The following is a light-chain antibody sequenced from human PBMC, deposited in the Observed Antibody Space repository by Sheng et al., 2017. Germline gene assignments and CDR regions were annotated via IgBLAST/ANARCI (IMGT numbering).Light chain of an antibody. CDR2: VNSDGSH. V-gene: IGLV4-69*01. CDR1: SGHRSYA. Sequence: QLVLTQSPSASASLGASVKLTGTLSSGHRSYAIAWHQQQSXKGPRHLMTVNSDGSHTPRGTGSXIAFSGSSFGAARYLTISSLQSDDEADYYCQTWATGFWVFGGGTKLTVL. CDR3: QTWATGFWV. J-gene: IGLJ3*02.